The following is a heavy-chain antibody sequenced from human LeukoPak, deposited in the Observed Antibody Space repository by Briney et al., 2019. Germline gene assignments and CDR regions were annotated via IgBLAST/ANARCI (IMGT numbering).Heavy chain of an antibody. CDR2: IYTSGST. D-gene: IGHD3-22*01. V-gene: IGHV4-4*07. CDR3: ARDVSWYYDSSGYLFDY. Sequence: KPSETLSLTCIVSGGSISSYYWSWIRQPAGKGLEWIGRIYTSGSTNYNPSLKSRVTMSVDTSKNQFSLKLSSVTAADTAVYYCARDVSWYYDSSGYLFDYWGQGTLVTVSS. CDR1: GGSISSYY. J-gene: IGHJ4*02.